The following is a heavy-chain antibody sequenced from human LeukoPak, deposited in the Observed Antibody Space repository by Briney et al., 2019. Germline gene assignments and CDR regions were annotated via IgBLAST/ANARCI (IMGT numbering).Heavy chain of an antibody. CDR2: ISSSGSNI. V-gene: IGHV3-48*03. J-gene: IGHJ6*03. Sequence: GGSLRLSCAASGFTFSSYEMNWVRQAPGKGLEWVSYISSSGSNIYYADSVKGRFTISRDNARNSLYLQMNSLRAEDTAVYYCARDHELYCSGGSCSRMDVWGKGTTVTISS. D-gene: IGHD2-15*01. CDR3: ARDHELYCSGGSCSRMDV. CDR1: GFTFSSYE.